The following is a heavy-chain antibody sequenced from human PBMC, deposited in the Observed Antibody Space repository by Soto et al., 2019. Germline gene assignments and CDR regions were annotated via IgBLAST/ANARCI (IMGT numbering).Heavy chain of an antibody. CDR2: TRNKRNSYTT. J-gene: IGHJ2*01. CDR1: GFIFSDYY. D-gene: IGHD4-17*01. Sequence: EVQLVESGGGLVQPGGSLRLSCAASGFIFSDYYMDWVRQAPGKGLEWVGRTRNKRNSYTTEYAASVKRRFTISRDEDSLYLQMNSLKTDDTAVYYCARGTMTTLTKQQHWHFDLWGRGTLVTVSS. V-gene: IGHV3-72*01. CDR3: ARGTMTTLTKQQHWHFDL.